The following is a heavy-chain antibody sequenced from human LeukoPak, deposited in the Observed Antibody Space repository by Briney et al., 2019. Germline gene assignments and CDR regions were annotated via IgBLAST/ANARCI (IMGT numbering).Heavy chain of an antibody. CDR2: IYYSGST. CDR1: GGSISSSSYY. J-gene: IGHJ4*02. V-gene: IGHV4-39*01. D-gene: IGHD1-26*01. CDR3: ASWGATHHYFDY. Sequence: SETLSLTCTVSGGSISSSSYYWGWIRQPPGTGLEWIGSIYYSGSTYYNPSLKSRVTISVDTSKNQFSLKLSSVTAADTAVYYCASWGATHHYFDYWGQGTLVTVSS.